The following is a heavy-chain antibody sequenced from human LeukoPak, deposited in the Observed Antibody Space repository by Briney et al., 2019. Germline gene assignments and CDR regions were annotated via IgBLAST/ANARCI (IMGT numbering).Heavy chain of an antibody. J-gene: IGHJ3*02. CDR1: GGSISSYY. D-gene: IGHD3-22*01. CDR2: IYYSGST. V-gene: IGHV4-59*01. CDR3: ARTYYYDSSGSQAFDI. Sequence: SETLSLTCTVSGGSISSYYWSWIRQPPGKGLEWIGYIYYSGSTNYNPSLKSRVTISVDTSKNQFSLKLSPVTAADTAVYYCARTYYYDSSGSQAFDIWGQRTMVTVSS.